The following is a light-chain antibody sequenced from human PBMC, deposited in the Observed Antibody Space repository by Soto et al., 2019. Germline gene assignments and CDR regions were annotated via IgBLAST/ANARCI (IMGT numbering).Light chain of an antibody. V-gene: IGKV1-5*03. Sequence: DIQMTQSPSALSASEGDRVTITCRASQSISSWLAWYQQKPGKAPKLLIYKASSLESGVPSRFSGSGSGTEFTLTISSLQPDDFAVYYCQQYNNWPPITFGQGTRLEIK. J-gene: IGKJ5*01. CDR3: QQYNNWPPIT. CDR2: KAS. CDR1: QSISSW.